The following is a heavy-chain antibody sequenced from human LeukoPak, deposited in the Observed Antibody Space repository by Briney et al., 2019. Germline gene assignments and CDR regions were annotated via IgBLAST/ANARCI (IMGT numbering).Heavy chain of an antibody. Sequence: GGSLRLSCAASGFTFSDSYMTWIRQAPGKGLEWVSYISNSGSSIYYADSVKGRFTTSRDNAKNSLYLQMNSLRAEDTAVYYCARDYYYDSSGYYYGAFDIWGQGTMVTVSS. CDR1: GFTFSDSY. V-gene: IGHV3-11*04. D-gene: IGHD3-22*01. CDR3: ARDYYYDSSGYYYGAFDI. J-gene: IGHJ3*02. CDR2: ISNSGSSI.